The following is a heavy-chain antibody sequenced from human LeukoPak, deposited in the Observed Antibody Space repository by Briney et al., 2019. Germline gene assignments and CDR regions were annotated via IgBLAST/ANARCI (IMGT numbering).Heavy chain of an antibody. D-gene: IGHD3-3*01. V-gene: IGHV3-23*01. J-gene: IGHJ4*02. CDR1: GFTFSSYA. Sequence: PGGSLRLSCAASGFTFSSYAMSWVRQAPGKGLEWVSAISGSGGSTYYADSVKGRFTISRDNSKNTLYLQMNSLRAEDTAVYYCAKDLRFLEWLFPNFDYRGQGTLVTVSS. CDR2: ISGSGGST. CDR3: AKDLRFLEWLFPNFDY.